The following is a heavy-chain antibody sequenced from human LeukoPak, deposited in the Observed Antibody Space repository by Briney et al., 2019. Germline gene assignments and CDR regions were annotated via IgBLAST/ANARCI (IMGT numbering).Heavy chain of an antibody. V-gene: IGHV4-39*01. Sequence: SETLSLTCTVSGGSISGSSYYWGWIRQPPGKGLEWIGSIYYSGSTYYNPSLKSRVTISVDTSENQFSLKLSSVTAADTGVYYSARHIPYYYYYYMDVWGKGTTVTVSS. CDR3: ARHIPYYYYYYMDV. J-gene: IGHJ6*03. CDR1: GGSISGSSYY. CDR2: IYYSGST.